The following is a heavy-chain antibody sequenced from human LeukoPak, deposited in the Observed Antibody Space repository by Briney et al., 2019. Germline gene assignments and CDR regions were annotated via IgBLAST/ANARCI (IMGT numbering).Heavy chain of an antibody. J-gene: IGHJ6*04. CDR2: IEQDGSET. D-gene: IGHD7-27*01. V-gene: IGHV3-7*01. Sequence: GGSLRLSCATSGFTFTSYWMNWVRQAPGKGLEWVANIEQDGSETYYVDSVKGRFTISRDNAKNSLYLQMNSLRAEDTAVYYCTRNWGSMDVWGKGTTVTVSS. CDR3: TRNWGSMDV. CDR1: GFTFTSYW.